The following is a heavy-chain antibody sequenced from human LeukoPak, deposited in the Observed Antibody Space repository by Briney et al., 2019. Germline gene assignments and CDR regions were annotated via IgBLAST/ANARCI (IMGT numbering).Heavy chain of an antibody. D-gene: IGHD2-15*01. CDR1: GYTFTSYG. CDR3: ARDERSSCRGDSCYYFDY. J-gene: IGHJ4*02. V-gene: IGHV1-18*01. Sequence: ASVKVSCKASGYTFTSYGISWVRQAPGQGLEWMAWMSGYNGNTNCAQKFQGRVTMTTDTSTSTAYMEVRSLRSDDTAVYYCARDERSSCRGDSCYYFDYWGQGTLVTVSP. CDR2: MSGYNGNT.